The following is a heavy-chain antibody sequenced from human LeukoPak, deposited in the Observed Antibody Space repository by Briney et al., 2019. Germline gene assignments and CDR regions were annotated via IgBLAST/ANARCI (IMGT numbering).Heavy chain of an antibody. CDR1: GFTFSSYS. V-gene: IGHV3-48*01. D-gene: IGHD2-2*02. CDR3: ARELVVPAAILGGRYAFDI. Sequence: GGSLRLSCAASGFTFSSYSMNWVRQAPGKGLEWVSYISSSSSTIYYADSVKGRFTISRDNAKNSLYLQMNSLRAEDTAVYYCARELVVPAAILGGRYAFDIWGQGTMVTVSS. CDR2: ISSSSSTI. J-gene: IGHJ3*02.